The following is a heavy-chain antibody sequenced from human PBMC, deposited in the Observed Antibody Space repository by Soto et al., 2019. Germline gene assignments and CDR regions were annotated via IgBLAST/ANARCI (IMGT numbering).Heavy chain of an antibody. J-gene: IGHJ4*02. CDR2: ISYDGSNK. V-gene: IGHV3-30*18. CDR1: GFTFSSYG. CDR3: AKYDGYSYGYALDY. Sequence: PGGSLRLSCAASGFTFSSYGMHWVRQAPGKGLEWVAVISYDGSNKYYADSVKGRFTISRDNSKNTLYLQMNSLRAEDTAVYYCAKYDGYSYGYALDYWGQGTLVTSPQ. D-gene: IGHD5-18*01.